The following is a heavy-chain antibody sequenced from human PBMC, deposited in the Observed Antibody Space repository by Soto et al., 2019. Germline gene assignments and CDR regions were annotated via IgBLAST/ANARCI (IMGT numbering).Heavy chain of an antibody. CDR2: ISYDGSNK. V-gene: IGHV3-30*18. CDR3: AKEYSGYDYTNLYYYYGMDV. J-gene: IGHJ6*02. Sequence: GGSLRLSCAASGFTFSSYGMHWVRQAPGKGLEWVAVISYDGSNKYYADSVKGRFTISRDNSKNTLYLQMNSLRAEDTAVYYCAKEYSGYDYTNLYYYYGMDVWGQGTTVTVSS. CDR1: GFTFSSYG. D-gene: IGHD5-12*01.